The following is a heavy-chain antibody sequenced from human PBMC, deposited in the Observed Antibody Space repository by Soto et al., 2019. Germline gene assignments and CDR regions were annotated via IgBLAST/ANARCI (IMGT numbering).Heavy chain of an antibody. J-gene: IGHJ6*03. CDR3: ARPALSGYYYYYMDV. V-gene: IGHV4-39*01. CDR2: IYYSGST. D-gene: IGHD3-10*01. Sequence: PSETLSLTSIVSGGPISISSYYWGWICQPPGKGLEWIGSIYYSGSTYYNPSLKSRVTISVDTSKNQFSLKLSSVTAADTAVYYCARPALSGYYYYYMDVWGKGTTVT. CDR1: GGPISISSYY.